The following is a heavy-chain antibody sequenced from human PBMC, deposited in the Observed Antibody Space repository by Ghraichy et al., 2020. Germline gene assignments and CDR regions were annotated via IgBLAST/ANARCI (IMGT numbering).Heavy chain of an antibody. J-gene: IGHJ4*02. CDR2: INHSGST. D-gene: IGHD3-10*01. CDR1: GGSFSGYY. CDR3: ARGMEVRGVIITGNRGPWGY. Sequence: SETLSLTCAVYGGSFSGYYWSWIRQPPGKGLEWIGEINHSGSTNYNPSLKSRVTISVDTSKNQFSLKLSSVTAADTAVYYCARGMEVRGVIITGNRGPWGYWGQGTLVTVSS. V-gene: IGHV4-34*01.